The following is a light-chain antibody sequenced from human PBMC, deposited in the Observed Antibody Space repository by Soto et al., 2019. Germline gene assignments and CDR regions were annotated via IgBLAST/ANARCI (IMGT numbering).Light chain of an antibody. CDR3: QHYYGWPQET. CDR1: RPVFYSPNNKSY. CDR2: WAS. Sequence: IMVSPYPESLAVFLAGTATTNSKSSRPVFYSPNNKSYLAWYQQKPGQPHKLIIYWASNRESGVPARFSGTGSGTDFTLTIRRLQAEDVAVYYCQHYYGWPQETLGQGTQLDIK. J-gene: IGKJ1*01. V-gene: IGKV4-1*01.